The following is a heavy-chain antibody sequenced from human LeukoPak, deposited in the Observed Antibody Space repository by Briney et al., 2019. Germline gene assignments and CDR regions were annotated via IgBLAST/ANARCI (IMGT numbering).Heavy chain of an antibody. Sequence: PGGSLKLSCAVSGFTFSDSYMSWIRQAPGKGLEWVSYISSSSSYTTYADSVKGRFTISRDNAKNSLYLQMNSLRAEDTAVYYCARLYGTFLEWSPYFDYWGQGTLVTVSS. CDR2: ISSSSSYT. CDR3: ARLYGTFLEWSPYFDY. D-gene: IGHD3-3*02. V-gene: IGHV3-11*03. CDR1: GFTFSDSY. J-gene: IGHJ4*02.